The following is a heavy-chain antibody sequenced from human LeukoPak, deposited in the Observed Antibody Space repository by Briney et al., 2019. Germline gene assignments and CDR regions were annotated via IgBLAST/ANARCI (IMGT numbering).Heavy chain of an antibody. V-gene: IGHV1-2*02. CDR3: ARDCGLYCSYYYYMDV. CDR1: GYTFTGYY. J-gene: IGHJ6*03. CDR2: INPNSGGT. Sequence: ASVKVSRKASGYTFTGYYMHWVRQAPGQGLEWMGWINPNSGGTNYAQKFQGRVTMTRDTSISTAYMELSRLRSDDTAVYYCARDCGLYCSYYYYMDVWGKGTTVTVSS.